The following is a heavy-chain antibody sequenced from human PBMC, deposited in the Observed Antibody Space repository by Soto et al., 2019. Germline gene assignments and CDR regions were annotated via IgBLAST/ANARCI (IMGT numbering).Heavy chain of an antibody. Sequence: EVQLVESGGDLVQTGRSLRLSCTAPGFSFEEYAMHWFRQVPGNGLEGGSGISRNSGSIGYVDSVKGRFTMSRDNSKKSLYLVIHSLRVDDTALYYCVKGLCLSLGYYTYSYMDVWGKGTTVTGS. CDR1: GFSFEEYA. CDR3: VKGLCLSLGYYTYSYMDV. D-gene: IGHD2-2*02. J-gene: IGHJ6*03. V-gene: IGHV3-9*01. CDR2: ISRNSGSI.